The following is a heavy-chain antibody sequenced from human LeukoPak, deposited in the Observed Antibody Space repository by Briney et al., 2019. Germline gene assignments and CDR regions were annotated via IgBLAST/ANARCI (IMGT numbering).Heavy chain of an antibody. Sequence: GGSLRLSCAACGLTFYNSGMHLVRQAPGKGLEWVALISSDGSHKYYADSVKGRFSISRDNSKNTLYLQMSSLRAEDTAVYYWARDRGYFLNWFDPWGQGSLVTVSS. V-gene: IGHV3-30*03. CDR2: ISSDGSHK. J-gene: IGHJ5*02. CDR3: ARDRGYFLNWFDP. D-gene: IGHD1-1*01. CDR1: GLTFYNSG.